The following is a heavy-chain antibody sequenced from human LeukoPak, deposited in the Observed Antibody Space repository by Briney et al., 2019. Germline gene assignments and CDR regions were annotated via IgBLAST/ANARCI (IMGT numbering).Heavy chain of an antibody. V-gene: IGHV4-4*07. Sequence: SETLSRTCTVSGDSISSYYWSWIRQPAGKGLKWIGHIYTSENTNYNPSLKSRVTMSVDRSKNQFSLKLSSVTAADTAVYYCARERGYCFDPWGQGMLVTVSS. CDR1: GDSISSYY. D-gene: IGHD3-3*01. CDR2: IYTSENT. J-gene: IGHJ5*02. CDR3: ARERGYCFDP.